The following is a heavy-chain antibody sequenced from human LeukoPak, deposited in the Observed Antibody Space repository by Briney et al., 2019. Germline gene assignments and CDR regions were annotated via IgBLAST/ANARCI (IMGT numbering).Heavy chain of an antibody. CDR3: ATDRDNSDWQKRFDS. CDR1: GFTFSTYW. CDR2: INQDASEI. V-gene: IGHV3-7*01. D-gene: IGHD2-21*02. Sequence: GGSLRLSCAASGFTFSTYWMNWYRQAPGKGLEWVGDINQDASEINYVGSVRGRFTISRDNAKNSLHLQMNSLRAEDTAVYYCATDRDNSDWQKRFDSWGQGTLVTVSS. J-gene: IGHJ4*02.